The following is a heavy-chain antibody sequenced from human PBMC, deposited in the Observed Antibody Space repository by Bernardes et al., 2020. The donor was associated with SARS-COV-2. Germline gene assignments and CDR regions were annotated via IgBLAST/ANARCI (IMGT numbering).Heavy chain of an antibody. CDR1: GYTFTSYG. CDR2: ISAYNGNT. Sequence: AALKVSCKASGYTFTSYGISWVRQAPGQGLEWMGWISAYNGNTNYAQKLQGRVTMTTDTSTSTAYMELRSLRSDDTAVYYCARVGYCTNGVCDYYYYGMDVWGQGTTVTGSS. J-gene: IGHJ6*02. V-gene: IGHV1-18*01. CDR3: ARVGYCTNGVCDYYYYGMDV. D-gene: IGHD2-8*01.